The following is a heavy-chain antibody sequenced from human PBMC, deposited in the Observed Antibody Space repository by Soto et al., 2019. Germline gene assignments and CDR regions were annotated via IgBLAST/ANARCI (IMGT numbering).Heavy chain of an antibody. CDR3: APVGIGTTTVDY. D-gene: IGHD5-12*01. V-gene: IGHV4-39*02. CDR1: GGSISSSTYY. CDR2: IYYSGAT. J-gene: IGHJ4*02. Sequence: QLQLRESGPGLVQPSETLSLTCLVSGGSISSSTYYWGWIRQPPGKGLEWIGSIYYSGATYYNPSLRSRITISMDRSKNHFSLKLTSVTAADRAIYYCAPVGIGTTTVDYWGQGTLVTVSS.